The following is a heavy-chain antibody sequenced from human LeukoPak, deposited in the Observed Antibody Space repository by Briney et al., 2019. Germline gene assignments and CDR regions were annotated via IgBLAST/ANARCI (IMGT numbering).Heavy chain of an antibody. D-gene: IGHD1-26*01. V-gene: IGHV3-23*01. CDR2: ISGSGSST. Sequence: GGSLRLSCAASGFTFSSYAMSWVRQAPGKGLEWVSAISGSGSSTYYADSVKGRFTISRDNSKNTLYLQMNSLRAEDTAVYYCAKDKGWGYSAYDCYGMDVWGQGTTVTVS. CDR1: GFTFSSYA. J-gene: IGHJ6*02. CDR3: AKDKGWGYSAYDCYGMDV.